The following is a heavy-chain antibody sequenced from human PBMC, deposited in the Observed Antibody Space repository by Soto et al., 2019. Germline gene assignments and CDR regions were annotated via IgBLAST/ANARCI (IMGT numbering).Heavy chain of an antibody. CDR1: GFTFSSYS. Sequence: GGSLRLSCAASGFTFSSYSMNWVRQAPGKGLEWVSSISSSSSYIYYADSVKGRFTISRDNAKNSLYLQMNSLRAEDTAVYYCARMVGATTYDPLDDAFDIWGQGTMVTVS. V-gene: IGHV3-21*01. D-gene: IGHD1-26*01. CDR2: ISSSSSYI. CDR3: ARMVGATTYDPLDDAFDI. J-gene: IGHJ3*02.